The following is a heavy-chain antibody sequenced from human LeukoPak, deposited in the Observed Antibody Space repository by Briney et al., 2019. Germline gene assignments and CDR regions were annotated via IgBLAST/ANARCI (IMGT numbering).Heavy chain of an antibody. Sequence: PGGSLRLSCAASGFTFSSYSMNWVRQAPGKGLEWVSSISTSSNYIYYADSLKGRFTISRDNAKNSLYLQMNSLRAEDTAVYYCARDCSGRSCYSGSFDYWGQGTLVTVSS. D-gene: IGHD2-15*01. CDR3: ARDCSGRSCYSGSFDY. CDR2: ISTSSNYI. CDR1: GFTFSSYS. V-gene: IGHV3-21*01. J-gene: IGHJ4*02.